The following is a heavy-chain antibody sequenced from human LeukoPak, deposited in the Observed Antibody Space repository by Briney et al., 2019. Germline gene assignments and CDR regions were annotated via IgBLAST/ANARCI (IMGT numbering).Heavy chain of an antibody. J-gene: IGHJ6*03. CDR3: ARGAEYYYYMDV. Sequence: ASVKVSCKASGYTFSNYDINWVRQATGQSLEWMGWMSPNSGKTGYAQKFQGRITMTRNTSISTAYMELSSLRSEDTAVYYCARGAEYYYYMDVWGKGTTV. CDR1: GYTFSNYD. V-gene: IGHV1-8*01. CDR2: MSPNSGKT.